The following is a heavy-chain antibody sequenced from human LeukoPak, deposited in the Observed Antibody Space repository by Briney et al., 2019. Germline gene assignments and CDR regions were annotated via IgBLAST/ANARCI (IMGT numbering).Heavy chain of an antibody. CDR3: ARLGESTTDFDY. J-gene: IGHJ4*02. V-gene: IGHV3-21*01. D-gene: IGHD1-14*01. CDR2: ISSITSSYI. Sequence: PGGSLGLSFPASGFTLITYTMTWVGRPPGRGRKGFSSISSITSSYIHYADSVKGRFTISRDNVKNSLYLQMNSLRAEDTAVYYCARLGESTTDFDYWGQGTLVTVSS. CDR1: GFTLITYT.